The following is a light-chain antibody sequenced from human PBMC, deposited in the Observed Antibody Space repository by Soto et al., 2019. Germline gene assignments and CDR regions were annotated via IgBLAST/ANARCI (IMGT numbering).Light chain of an antibody. CDR3: SSYAGSNNFV. J-gene: IGLJ3*02. CDR1: SSDVGAYNY. Sequence: QSALTQPPSASGSPGQSVTLSCTGTSSDVGAYNYVSWYQQHPGKAPKLVIYEVSKRPSGVPDRFSGSQSGNTASLTVSGLQAEDEADYYCSSYAGSNNFVFGGGTKLTVL. V-gene: IGLV2-8*01. CDR2: EVS.